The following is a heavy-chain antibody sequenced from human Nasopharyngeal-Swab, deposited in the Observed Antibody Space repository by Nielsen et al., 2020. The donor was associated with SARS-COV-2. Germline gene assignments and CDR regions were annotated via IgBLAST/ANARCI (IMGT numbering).Heavy chain of an antibody. CDR2: ISSSSSYI. CDR1: GFTFSSYS. J-gene: IGHJ6*02. V-gene: IGHV3-21*01. CDR3: ARITVAGDYYYGMDV. D-gene: IGHD6-19*01. Sequence: GGSLRLSCAASGFTFSSYSMNWVRQAPGKVLEWVSSISSSSSYIYYADSVKGRFTISRDNAKNSLYLQMNSLRAEDTAVYYCARITVAGDYYYGMDVWGQGTTVTVSS.